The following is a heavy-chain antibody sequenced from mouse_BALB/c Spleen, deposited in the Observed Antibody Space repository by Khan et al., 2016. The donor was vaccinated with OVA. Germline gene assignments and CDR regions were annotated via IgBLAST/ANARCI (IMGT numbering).Heavy chain of an antibody. CDR1: GYSITSDYA. CDR2: INYSGSI. J-gene: IGHJ4*01. CDR3: AREGLMYYYGSTYAMDY. D-gene: IGHD1-1*01. V-gene: IGHV3-2*02. Sequence: EVQLQESGPGLVKPSQSLSLTCTVTGYSITSDYAWNWIRQFPGNKLEWKGYINYSGSITYNPSLKSRIFITRAPSKNQFFLPLNSVTTEDTATYYRAREGLMYYYGSTYAMDYWGQGTSVTVSS.